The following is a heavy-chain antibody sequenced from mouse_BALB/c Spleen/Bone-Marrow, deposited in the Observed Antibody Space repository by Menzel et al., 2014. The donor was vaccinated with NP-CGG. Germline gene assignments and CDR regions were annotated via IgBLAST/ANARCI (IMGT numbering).Heavy chain of an antibody. CDR2: INPGSGGT. V-gene: IGHV1-54*01. CDR3: ARGITTGYSDY. D-gene: IGHD1-1*01. CDR1: GYAFTNYL. Sequence: QVHVKQSGAELVRPGTSVKVSCKASGYAFTNYLIEWVKQRPGQGLEWIGVINPGSGGTNYNEKLKGKATLTADKSSSTAYMQLSSLTSDDSAVYFCARGITTGYSDYWGQGTTLTVSS. J-gene: IGHJ2*01.